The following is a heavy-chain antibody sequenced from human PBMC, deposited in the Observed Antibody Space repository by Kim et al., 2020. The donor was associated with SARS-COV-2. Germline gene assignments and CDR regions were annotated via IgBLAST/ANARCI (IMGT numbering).Heavy chain of an antibody. D-gene: IGHD1-1*01. J-gene: IGHJ4*02. CDR1: GDSIGNYH. Sequence: SETLSLTCIVSGDSIGNYHWIWIRQPPGKGLEWIGTENTKYSRSLESRATMSVDTSQNQFSLKLYPVTVADTAIYYCAMYIVGNGGRGYWGQGTLVTVSS. CDR2: TENT. V-gene: IGHV4-4*09. CDR3: AMYIVGNGGRGY.